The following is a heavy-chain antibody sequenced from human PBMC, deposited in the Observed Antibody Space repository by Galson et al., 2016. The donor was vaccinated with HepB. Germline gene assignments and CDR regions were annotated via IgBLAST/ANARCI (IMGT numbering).Heavy chain of an antibody. V-gene: IGHV1-18*01. Sequence: SVKVSCKDSGYIFSTYGVSWVRQAPGQGPEWMGWINTYTGRTEYAQNVQDRFTMTTDASTTIVYMELRSLTSDDTAVYYCARDGCAGDSCHHALAFWGQGTLVTVSS. J-gene: IGHJ4*02. CDR2: INTYTGRT. CDR1: GYIFSTYG. CDR3: ARDGCAGDSCHHALAF. D-gene: IGHD2-21*01.